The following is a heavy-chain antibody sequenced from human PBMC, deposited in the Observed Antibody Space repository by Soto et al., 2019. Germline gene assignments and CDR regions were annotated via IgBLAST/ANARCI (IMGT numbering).Heavy chain of an antibody. CDR1: GFTFSSYE. D-gene: IGHD3-10*01. J-gene: IGHJ4*02. CDR2: ISSSGSTI. CDR3: ARDAPYGSGSEPFDY. V-gene: IGHV3-48*03. Sequence: EVQLVESGGGLVQPGGSLRLSCAASGFTFSSYEMNWVRQAPGKGLEWVSYISSSGSTIYYADSVKGRFTISRDNDKNSLYLQMNSLRAEDTAVYYCARDAPYGSGSEPFDYWGQGTLVTVSS.